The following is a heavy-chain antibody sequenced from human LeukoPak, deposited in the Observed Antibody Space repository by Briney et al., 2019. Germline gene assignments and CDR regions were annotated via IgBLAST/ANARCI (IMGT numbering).Heavy chain of an antibody. CDR1: GYSFTNQW. CDR2: IYPGDSDT. D-gene: IGHD3-22*01. V-gene: IGHV5-51*01. CDR3: ARQGSGYYSASAFDI. J-gene: IGHJ4*02. Sequence: GESLKISCKGSGYSFTNQWIAWVRQMPGKGLEYMGIIYPGDSDTRYSPSFRGQVTISVDKSISTAHLQWSSLKASDTAMYYCARQGSGYYSASAFDIWGQGTLVTVSS.